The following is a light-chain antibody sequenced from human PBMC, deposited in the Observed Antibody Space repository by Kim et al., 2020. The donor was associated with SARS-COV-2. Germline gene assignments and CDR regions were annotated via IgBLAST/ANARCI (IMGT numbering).Light chain of an antibody. CDR3: NSRDTSDNQWV. J-gene: IGLJ3*02. CDR1: SLRPSY. CDR2: GQN. V-gene: IGLV3-19*01. Sequence: ALRQTVNITCQGDSLRPSYASWYQLKPRQAPVLVIFGQNHRPSGIPDRFSGSNSGNQASLTITGAQAEDEADYYCNSRDTSDNQWVFGGGTKVTVL.